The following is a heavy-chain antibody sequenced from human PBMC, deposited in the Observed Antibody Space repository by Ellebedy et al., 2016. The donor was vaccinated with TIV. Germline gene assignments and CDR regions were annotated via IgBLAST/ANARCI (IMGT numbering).Heavy chain of an antibody. V-gene: IGHV1-46*01. CDR2: IKPNGDNS. Sequence: AASVKVSCKTSGYSFTGYEIHWVRQVPGQGLGWVGMIKPNGDNSSYALRFQGRLALTVDTTTAKFFLELTSLRYDDTAIYYCARDGNWNYARFDPWGQGTLVTVSS. CDR3: ARDGNWNYARFDP. J-gene: IGHJ5*02. CDR1: GYSFTGYE. D-gene: IGHD1-7*01.